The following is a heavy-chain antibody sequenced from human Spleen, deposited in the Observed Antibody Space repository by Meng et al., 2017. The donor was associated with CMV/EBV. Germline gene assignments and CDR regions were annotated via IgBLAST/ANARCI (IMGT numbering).Heavy chain of an antibody. CDR2: IYYTGST. CDR1: GGSISSYY. V-gene: IGHV4-59*01. Sequence: GSLRLSCTVSGGSISSYYWTWIRQPPGKGLEWIGNIYYTGSTNYNPSLESRVTISVDTSKNQFSLKLTSVTAADTAVYYCARERRTRDAFDIWGQGTMVTVSS. D-gene: IGHD1-7*01. CDR3: ARERRTRDAFDI. J-gene: IGHJ3*02.